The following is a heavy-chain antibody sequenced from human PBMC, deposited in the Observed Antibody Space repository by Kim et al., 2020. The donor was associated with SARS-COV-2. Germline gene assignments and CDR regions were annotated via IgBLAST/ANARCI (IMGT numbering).Heavy chain of an antibody. Sequence: GGSLRLSCAASGFTFSSYAMHWVRQAPGKGLEWVAVISYDGSNKYYADSVKGRFTISRDNSKNTLYLQMNSLRAEDTAVYYCAREYDSSGYYSHAFDIWGQGTMVTVSS. CDR1: GFTFSSYA. V-gene: IGHV3-30*04. J-gene: IGHJ3*02. D-gene: IGHD3-22*01. CDR2: ISYDGSNK. CDR3: AREYDSSGYYSHAFDI.